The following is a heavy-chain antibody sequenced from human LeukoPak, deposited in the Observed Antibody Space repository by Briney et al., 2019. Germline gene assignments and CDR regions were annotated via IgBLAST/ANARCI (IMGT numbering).Heavy chain of an antibody. CDR1: GGSFSGYY. J-gene: IGHJ4*02. CDR3: ARGHYCSRTSCYPLDY. V-gene: IGHV4-34*01. Sequence: SETLSLTCAVYGGSFSGYYCRWIRQPPGKGLEWIGEINHSGSTNYNPSLKSRVTISVDTSKNQFSLKLGSVTAADTAVYYCARGHYCSRTSCYPLDYGGQGTLVTVSS. CDR2: INHSGST. D-gene: IGHD2-2*01.